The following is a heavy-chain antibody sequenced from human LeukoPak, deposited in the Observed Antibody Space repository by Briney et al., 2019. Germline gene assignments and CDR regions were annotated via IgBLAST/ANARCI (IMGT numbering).Heavy chain of an antibody. V-gene: IGHV4-59*01. CDR3: ARAPPIITIFGVVQDAFDI. J-gene: IGHJ3*02. CDR1: GGSISSYH. Sequence: SETLSLTCTVSGGSISSYHWSWIRQPPGKGLEWIGYIYYSGSTNYNPSLKSRVTISVDTSKNQFSLKLSSVTAADTAVYYCARAPPIITIFGVVQDAFDIWGQGTMVTVSS. D-gene: IGHD3-3*01. CDR2: IYYSGST.